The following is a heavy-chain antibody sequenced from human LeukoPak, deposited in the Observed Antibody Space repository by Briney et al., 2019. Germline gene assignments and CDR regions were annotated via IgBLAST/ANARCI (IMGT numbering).Heavy chain of an antibody. Sequence: GSLRLSCAASGFTFDDYTMHWVRQAPGKGLEWVSLISWDGGSTYYADSVKGRFTISRDNNKNSLYLQMNSLRTEDTALYYCAKSKTAVTTGYLDYWGQGTLVTVSS. CDR2: ISWDGGST. CDR1: GFTFDDYT. D-gene: IGHD4-17*01. V-gene: IGHV3-43*01. J-gene: IGHJ4*02. CDR3: AKSKTAVTTGYLDY.